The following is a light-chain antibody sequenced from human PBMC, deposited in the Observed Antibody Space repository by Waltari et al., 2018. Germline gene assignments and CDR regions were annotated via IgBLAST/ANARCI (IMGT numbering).Light chain of an antibody. CDR1: NSDISAYDY. Sequence: QSALTQPASVSGSPGQSSTISCTGTNSDISAYDYVPWYQQHPGKAPKLILYDVSGRPSGISNRFSGSKSDNTASLTISGLQDEDEADYYCSSYATSNTVVFGGGTKVTVL. J-gene: IGLJ2*01. V-gene: IGLV2-14*03. CDR3: SSYATSNTVV. CDR2: DVS.